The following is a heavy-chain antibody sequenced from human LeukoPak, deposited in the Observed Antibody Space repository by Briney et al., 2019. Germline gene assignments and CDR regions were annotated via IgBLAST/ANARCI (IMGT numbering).Heavy chain of an antibody. D-gene: IGHD2-21*01. CDR2: IYHSGST. CDR3: ARVCGGDCLNAFDM. V-gene: IGHV4-38-2*01. CDR1: GYSISGGYY. Sequence: SETLSLTCAVSGYSISGGYYWGWIRQSLEKGLEWIGSIYHSGSTYYNPSLKSRVTISVDTSKNQFSLKLSSVTAADTAVYYCARVCGGDCLNAFDMWGQGTMVTVSS. J-gene: IGHJ3*02.